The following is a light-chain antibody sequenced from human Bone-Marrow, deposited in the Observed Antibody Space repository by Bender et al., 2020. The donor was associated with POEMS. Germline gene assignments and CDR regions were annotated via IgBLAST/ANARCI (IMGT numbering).Light chain of an antibody. J-gene: IGLJ2*01. CDR1: TSDVGAFDY. Sequence: QSALTQPRSVSGSPGQSVTISCTGSTSDVGAFDYVSWYQQHPGKAPKLIISDVYDRPSEASNRFSGPKSGNTASLTISGLQAEDEADYYCASYSSSNNFELFGGGTKLTVL. V-gene: IGLV2-11*01. CDR3: ASYSSSNNFEL. CDR2: DVY.